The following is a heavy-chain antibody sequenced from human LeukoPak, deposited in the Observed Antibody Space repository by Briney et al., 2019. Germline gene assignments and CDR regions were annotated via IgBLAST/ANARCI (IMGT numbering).Heavy chain of an antibody. D-gene: IGHD4-23*01. CDR3: ARDYGGNSPWPLNYLDY. Sequence: GGSLRLSCAASGFTFSAFHMHWVRQALGKGLEWVAVISSHGTKTDYTDSVKGRFTSSRDNSQATLFLQMNNLRAEDTAIYYCARDYGGNSPWPLNYLDYWGQGMLVTVSS. CDR1: GFTFSAFH. V-gene: IGHV3-30*10. J-gene: IGHJ4*02. CDR2: ISSHGTKT.